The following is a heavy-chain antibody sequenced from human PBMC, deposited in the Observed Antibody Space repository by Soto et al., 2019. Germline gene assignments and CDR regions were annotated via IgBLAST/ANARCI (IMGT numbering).Heavy chain of an antibody. Sequence: EVQLVESGGGLVQPGRSLRLSCATSGFTFDDHAMHWVRQAPGKGLEWVSIITWNSGIIDYADSVKGRFTISRDNTNNSLYLQRDNLGPEDTAMYYCAGDVSIAAATIDYWGQGTLVTVSA. CDR1: GFTFDDHA. V-gene: IGHV3-9*01. CDR2: ITWNSGII. CDR3: AGDVSIAAATIDY. J-gene: IGHJ4*02. D-gene: IGHD1-26*01.